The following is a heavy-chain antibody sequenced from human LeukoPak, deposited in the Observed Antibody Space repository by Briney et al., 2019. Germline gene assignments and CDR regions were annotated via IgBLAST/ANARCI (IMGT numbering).Heavy chain of an antibody. CDR1: GYTFTDYY. CDR3: AREMVRGVRGAMNWFDP. D-gene: IGHD3-10*01. V-gene: IGHV1-69*04. CDR2: IIPILGIA. J-gene: IGHJ5*02. Sequence: SLKVSCKASGYTFTDYYVHWVRQAPGQGLEWMGRIIPILGIANYAQKFQGRVTITADKSTSTAYMELSSLRSEDTAVYYCAREMVRGVRGAMNWFDPWGQGTLVTVSS.